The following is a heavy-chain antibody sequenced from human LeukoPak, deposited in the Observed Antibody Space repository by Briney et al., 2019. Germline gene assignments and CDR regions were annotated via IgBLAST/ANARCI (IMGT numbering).Heavy chain of an antibody. Sequence: QSGGSLRLSCAASGFTFSSYSMNWVRQAPGKGLEWVTYISSSSNTIYYADSVKGRFTISRDNAKNSLYLQMNSLRAEDTAVYYCAREWSNWNDGPDYWGQGTLVTVSS. V-gene: IGHV3-48*04. J-gene: IGHJ4*02. CDR1: GFTFSSYS. CDR3: AREWSNWNDGPDY. D-gene: IGHD1-1*01. CDR2: ISSSSNTI.